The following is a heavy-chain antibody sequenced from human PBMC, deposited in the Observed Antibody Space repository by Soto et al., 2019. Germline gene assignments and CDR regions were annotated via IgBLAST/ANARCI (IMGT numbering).Heavy chain of an antibody. Sequence: GGSLRLSCAASGFTFSDYYMSWFRQAPGKGLEWVSYISGSGSITHDADSVKGRFTISRDNAKNSLYLQMNSLRAEDTAIYYCARVGSTLAAGTPDYWGQGTLVSVSS. D-gene: IGHD6-13*01. J-gene: IGHJ4*02. CDR1: GFTFSDYY. V-gene: IGHV3-11*01. CDR3: ARVGSTLAAGTPDY. CDR2: ISGSGSIT.